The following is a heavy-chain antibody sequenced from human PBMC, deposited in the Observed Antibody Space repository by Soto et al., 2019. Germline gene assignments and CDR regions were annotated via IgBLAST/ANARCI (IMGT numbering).Heavy chain of an antibody. Sequence: PSETLSLTCTVSGGSISSSSYYWGWIRQPPGKGLEGIGRIYYSGSTYYNPSLKSRVTISVDTTKNQYSLKLSPVTAADTAVYYCARRLYYDSSGFEGGGMDVWGQGTTVTVSS. CDR2: IYYSGST. CDR3: ARRLYYDSSGFEGGGMDV. J-gene: IGHJ6*02. D-gene: IGHD3-22*01. CDR1: GGSISSSSYY. V-gene: IGHV4-39*01.